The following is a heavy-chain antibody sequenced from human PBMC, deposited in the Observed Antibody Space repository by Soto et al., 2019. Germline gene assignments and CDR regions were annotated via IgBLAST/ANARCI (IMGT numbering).Heavy chain of an antibody. CDR1: GFTFSSYW. J-gene: IGHJ4*02. CDR3: ARDFVTMIVGTFWDY. CDR2: INSDGSST. V-gene: IGHV3-74*01. Sequence: EVPLVESGGGLVQPGGSLRLSCAASGFTFSSYWMHWVRQAPGKGLVWVSRINSDGSSTNYADSVKGRFTISRDNAKNTLYLQMNRLRAEDTAVYYCARDFVTMIVGTFWDYWGQGTLVTVSS. D-gene: IGHD3-22*01.